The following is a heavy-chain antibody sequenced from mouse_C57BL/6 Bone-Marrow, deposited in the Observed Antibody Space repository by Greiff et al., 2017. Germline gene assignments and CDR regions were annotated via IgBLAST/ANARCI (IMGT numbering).Heavy chain of an antibody. CDR1: GFSLTSYG. J-gene: IGHJ4*01. Sequence: QVQLQQSGPGLVQPSQSLSITCTVSGFSLTSYGVHWVRQSPGKGLEWLGVIWRGGSTDYNAAFMSRLSITKDNSESQVFFKMNSLQADDTAIYYCAKNSLDGFYAMDYWGQGTSVTVSS. CDR2: IWRGGST. D-gene: IGHD2-3*01. CDR3: AKNSLDGFYAMDY. V-gene: IGHV2-5*01.